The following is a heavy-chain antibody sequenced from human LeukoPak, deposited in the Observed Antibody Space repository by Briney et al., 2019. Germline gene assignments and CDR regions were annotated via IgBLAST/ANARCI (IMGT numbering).Heavy chain of an antibody. V-gene: IGHV5-51*01. Sequence: GESLKISCEGSGYTFTTYWIGWVRQMPGKGLEWMGIIYPGDSDVRYSPSFQGHVTISADKSISTAYLQWSSLKASDTAMYYCARHVERPLAHFDPWGQGTLVTVSS. CDR1: GYTFTTYW. D-gene: IGHD1-1*01. CDR2: IYPGDSDV. J-gene: IGHJ5*02. CDR3: ARHVERPLAHFDP.